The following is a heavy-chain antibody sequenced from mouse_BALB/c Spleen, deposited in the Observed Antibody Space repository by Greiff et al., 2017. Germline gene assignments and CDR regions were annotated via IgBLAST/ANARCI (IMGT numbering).Heavy chain of an antibody. Sequence: EVQLVESGGGLVKPGGSLKLSCAASGFTFSSYAMSWVRQTPEKRLEWVASISSGGSTYYPDSVKGRFTISRDNARNILYLQMSSLRSEDTAMYYCARGGWLGSYYAMDYWGQGTSVTVSS. J-gene: IGHJ4*01. CDR1: GFTFSSYA. V-gene: IGHV5-6-5*01. D-gene: IGHD2-3*01. CDR2: ISSGGST. CDR3: ARGGWLGSYYAMDY.